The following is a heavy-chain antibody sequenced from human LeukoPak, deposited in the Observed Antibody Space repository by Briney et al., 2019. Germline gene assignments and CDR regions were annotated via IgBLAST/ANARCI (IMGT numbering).Heavy chain of an antibody. D-gene: IGHD6-19*01. V-gene: IGHV4-59*12. J-gene: IGHJ4*02. Sequence: SETLSLTCTVSGGSISSYYWSWIRQPPGKGLEWIGYIYHSGSTYYNPSLKSRVTISVDRSKNQFSLKLSSVTAADTAVYYCARGPPDSSGWYPPASYFDYWGQGTLVTASS. CDR1: GGSISSYY. CDR3: ARGPPDSSGWYPPASYFDY. CDR2: IYHSGST.